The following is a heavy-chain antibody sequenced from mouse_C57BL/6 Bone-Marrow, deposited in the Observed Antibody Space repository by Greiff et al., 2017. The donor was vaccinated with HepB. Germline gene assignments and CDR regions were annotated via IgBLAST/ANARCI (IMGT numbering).Heavy chain of an antibody. V-gene: IGHV1-64*01. CDR1: GYTFTSYW. D-gene: IGHD1-1*01. CDR3: ATTVVEAWFAY. J-gene: IGHJ3*01. CDR2: IHPNSGST. Sequence: QVQLQQPGAGLVKPGASVKLSCKASGYTFTSYWMHWVKQRPGQGLEWIGMIHPNSGSTNYNEKFKSKATLTVDKSSSTAYMQLSSLTSEDSAVYYCATTVVEAWFAYWGQGTLVTVSA.